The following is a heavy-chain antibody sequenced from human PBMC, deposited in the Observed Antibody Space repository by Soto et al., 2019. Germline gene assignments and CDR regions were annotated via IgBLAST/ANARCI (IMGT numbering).Heavy chain of an antibody. J-gene: IGHJ3*02. V-gene: IGHV4-34*01. D-gene: IGHD2-15*01. CDR2: INHSGST. CDR3: ARDCSGGSCYSRAFDI. Sequence: IRHRPGKGMEWIGEINHSGSTNYNPSLKSRVTISVDTSKNQFSLKLSSVTAADTAVYYCARDCSGGSCYSRAFDIWGQGTMVTVSS.